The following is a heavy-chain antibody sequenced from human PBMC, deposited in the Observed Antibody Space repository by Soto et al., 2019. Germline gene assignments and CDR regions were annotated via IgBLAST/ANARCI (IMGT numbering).Heavy chain of an antibody. J-gene: IGHJ4*02. Sequence: ASVKVSCKASGGTFSSYAISWVRQAPGQGLEWMGGIIPIFGTANYAQKFQGRVTITADKSTSTAYMELSSLRSEDTAVYYCASRVGSSWYSGEYYFDYWGQGTLVTVSS. CDR1: GGTFSSYA. CDR2: IIPIFGTA. CDR3: ASRVGSSWYSGEYYFDY. D-gene: IGHD6-13*01. V-gene: IGHV1-69*06.